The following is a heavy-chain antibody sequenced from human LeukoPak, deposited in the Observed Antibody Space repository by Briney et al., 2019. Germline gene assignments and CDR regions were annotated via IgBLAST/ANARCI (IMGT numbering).Heavy chain of an antibody. D-gene: IGHD6-19*01. J-gene: IGHJ5*02. V-gene: IGHV4-59*01. CDR2: IYYDGST. CDR1: GASISSYY. CDR3: ARGAVAGKMSWFDP. Sequence: PSETLSLTCTVSGASISSYYWIWIRQPQGKGLEWIGHIYYDGSTNYNPSLKSRVTISVDTSKNQFSLNLNSVTAADTAVYYCARGAVAGKMSWFDPWGQGTLVTVSS.